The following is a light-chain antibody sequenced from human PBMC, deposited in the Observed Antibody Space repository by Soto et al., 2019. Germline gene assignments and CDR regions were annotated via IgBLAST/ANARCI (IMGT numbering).Light chain of an antibody. J-gene: IGKJ1*01. CDR1: QSVSSN. CDR3: QQYNNLTPWT. CDR2: GAS. Sequence: EIVMTQSPATLSVNPGERATLSCRASQSVSSNLAWYQQKPGQAPRLLIYGASTRATGIPARFSGSGSGTEFTLTISSRQSEDFAGYYCQQYNNLTPWTFGEGTKVDIK. V-gene: IGKV3-15*01.